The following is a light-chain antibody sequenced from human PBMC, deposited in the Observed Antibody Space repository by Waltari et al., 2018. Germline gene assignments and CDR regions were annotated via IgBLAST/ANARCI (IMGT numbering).Light chain of an antibody. Sequence: EIVLTQSPATLFLSPGERATLSCSASQRVSSNLASYQQKPGQAPRLLIYDASNRATGIPARFSGSGSGTDFTLTISSLAPEDFALYYCQHRSNWPLTFGGGTKVEIK. V-gene: IGKV3-11*01. CDR1: QRVSSN. CDR3: QHRSNWPLT. CDR2: DAS. J-gene: IGKJ4*01.